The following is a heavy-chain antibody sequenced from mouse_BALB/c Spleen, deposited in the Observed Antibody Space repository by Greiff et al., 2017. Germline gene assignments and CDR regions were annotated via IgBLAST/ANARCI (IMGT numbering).Heavy chain of an antibody. J-gene: IGHJ4*01. D-gene: IGHD1-1*01. CDR2: ISSGGST. CDR1: GFTFSSYA. CDR3: ARGNYGSPYAMDY. Sequence: DVQLVESGGGLVKPGGSLKLSCAASGFTFSSYAMSWVRQTPEKRLEWVASISSGGSTYYPDSVKGRFTISRDNARNILYLQMSSLRSEDTAMYYCARGNYGSPYAMDYWGQGTSVTVSS. V-gene: IGHV5-6-5*01.